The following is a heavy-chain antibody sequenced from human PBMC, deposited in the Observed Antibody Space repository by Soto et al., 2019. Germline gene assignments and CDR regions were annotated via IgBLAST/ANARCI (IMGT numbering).Heavy chain of an antibody. CDR1: GDSISPYS. D-gene: IGHD5-12*01. Sequence: QVQLQVSGPGLVKPSETLSLTCTVSGDSISPYSWSWVRQPPGKGLEWIGNIHYNGNTKYSPSLKSRVNMSVDTSKNHFSLRLISVTAADTAIYFCAREGNLGRWLQPLDFWGQGTLVTVSS. J-gene: IGHJ4*02. CDR2: IHYNGNT. CDR3: AREGNLGRWLQPLDF. V-gene: IGHV4-59*01.